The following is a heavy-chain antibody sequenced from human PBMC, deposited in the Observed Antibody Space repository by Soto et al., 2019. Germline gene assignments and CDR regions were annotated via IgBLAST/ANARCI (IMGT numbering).Heavy chain of an antibody. J-gene: IGHJ4*02. CDR2: ISESGDNT. D-gene: IGHD3-22*01. Sequence: EVHLLESGGGLVQPGESLRLSCAASRFTFSTYAMNRVRQAPGKGLEWVSGISESGDNTNYADSVKGRFTIFRDNSKNTLYLEMNSLRAEDTAIYYCAKDPRSWAHYEPKDYWGQGTLVTVSS. CDR1: RFTFSTYA. CDR3: AKDPRSWAHYEPKDY. V-gene: IGHV3-23*01.